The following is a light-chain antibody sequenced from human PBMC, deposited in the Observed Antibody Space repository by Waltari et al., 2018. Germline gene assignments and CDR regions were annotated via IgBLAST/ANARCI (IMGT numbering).Light chain of an antibody. CDR3: SSYRGSFTLV. CDR1: SSDVGAYDN. Sequence: QSALTQPASVSGSPGQSITISCTGTSSDVGAYDNVSWYQPHPGKAPKLMIYDVTRRPSGVSRRCSGSNAGNTASLTISGLQAEDEADYYCSSYRGSFTLVFGGGTKVTVL. CDR2: DVT. V-gene: IGLV2-14*03. J-gene: IGLJ3*02.